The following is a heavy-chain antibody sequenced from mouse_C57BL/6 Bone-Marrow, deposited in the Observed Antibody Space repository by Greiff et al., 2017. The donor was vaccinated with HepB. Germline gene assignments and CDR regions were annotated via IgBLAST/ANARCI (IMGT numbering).Heavy chain of an antibody. CDR2: IDPSDSYT. V-gene: IGHV1-59*01. D-gene: IGHD2-1*01. CDR1: GYTFTSYW. J-gene: IGHJ2*01. CDR3: AWIYYGNLYFDY. Sequence: VQLQQPGAELVRPGTSVKLSCKASGYTFTSYWMHWVKQRPGQGLEWIGVIDPSDSYTNYNQKFKGKATLTVDTSSSTAYMQLSSLTSEDSAVYYCAWIYYGNLYFDYWGQGTTLTVSS.